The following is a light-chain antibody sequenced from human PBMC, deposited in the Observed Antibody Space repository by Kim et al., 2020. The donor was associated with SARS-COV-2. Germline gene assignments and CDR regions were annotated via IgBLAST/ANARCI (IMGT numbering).Light chain of an antibody. J-gene: IGKJ5*01. V-gene: IGKV1-5*01. CDR3: QHHSTYPIT. Sequence: ASVGARVTITCRASQSISGWLAWYQQKSGKAPKLLIYDASSVESGVPSRFSGSGSGTEFTLTISSLQPDDSATYYCQHHSTYPITFGQGTRLEIK. CDR1: QSISGW. CDR2: DAS.